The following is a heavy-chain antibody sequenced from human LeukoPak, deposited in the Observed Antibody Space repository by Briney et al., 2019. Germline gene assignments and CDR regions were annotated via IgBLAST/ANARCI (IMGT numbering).Heavy chain of an antibody. Sequence: PAGSLRLSCVVSGFTFSSYAMSWVRQAPGKGLEWVSGISGSGGSTYYADSVKGRFTISRDNTKNTLYLQMNSLRAEDTAVYYCAKDRHAPGRYCSSTSCFPFDSWGQGTLVTVSS. J-gene: IGHJ5*01. V-gene: IGHV3-23*01. CDR2: ISGSGGST. CDR1: GFTFSSYA. CDR3: AKDRHAPGRYCSSTSCFPFDS. D-gene: IGHD2-2*01.